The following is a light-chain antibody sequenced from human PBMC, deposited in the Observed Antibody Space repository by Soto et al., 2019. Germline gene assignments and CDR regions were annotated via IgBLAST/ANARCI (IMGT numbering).Light chain of an antibody. Sequence: QSVLTQPASVSGSPGQSITISCTGTSSDVGTYNLVSWYQQGPGKAPKLVIYEVSRRPSGVSNRFSGSKSGNTASLTISGLQAEDEADYYCCLYASSNRVLFGGGTKLTVL. CDR3: CLYASSNRVL. V-gene: IGLV2-23*02. J-gene: IGLJ2*01. CDR1: SSDVGTYNL. CDR2: EVS.